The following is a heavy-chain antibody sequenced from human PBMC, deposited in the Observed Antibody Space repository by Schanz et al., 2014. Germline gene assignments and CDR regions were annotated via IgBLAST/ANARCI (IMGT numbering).Heavy chain of an antibody. CDR3: ARGGSGSHYRLDY. V-gene: IGHV3-30*19. D-gene: IGHD1-26*01. Sequence: QVQLVESGGGVVQPGGSLRLSCAASGFIFSNYGMHWVRQAPGKGLEWVAVISYDGSNKYYADSVKGRFTISRDNSENTLYLQMNSLSAEDTGLYFCARGGSGSHYRLDYWGQGALVTVSS. J-gene: IGHJ4*02. CDR1: GFIFSNYG. CDR2: ISYDGSNK.